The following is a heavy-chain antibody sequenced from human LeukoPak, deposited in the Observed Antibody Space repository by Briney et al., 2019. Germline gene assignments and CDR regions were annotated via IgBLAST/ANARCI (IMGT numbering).Heavy chain of an antibody. V-gene: IGHV5-51*01. J-gene: IGHJ3*02. D-gene: IGHD3-22*01. CDR1: GYSFTSYW. CDR2: IYPGDSDT. Sequence: GESLKISCKGSGYSFTSYWIGWERQMPGKGLEWMGIIYPGDSDTRYSPSFQGQVTISADKSISTAYLQWSSLKASDTAMYYCATTKYYYDSSGYPTGAFDIWGQGTMVTVSS. CDR3: ATTKYYYDSSGYPTGAFDI.